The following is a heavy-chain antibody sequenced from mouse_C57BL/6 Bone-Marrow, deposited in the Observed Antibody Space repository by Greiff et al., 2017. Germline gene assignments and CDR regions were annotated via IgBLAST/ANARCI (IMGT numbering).Heavy chain of an antibody. Sequence: QVQLQQPGAELVKPGASVKLSCKASGYTFTSYWMHWVKQRPGQGLEWIGMIHPNSGSTNYNEKFKSKATLTVDKSSSTAYMQLSSLTSEDSAVYYCARWMAYYYGLDYWGQGTTLTVSS. CDR3: ARWMAYYYGLDY. CDR1: GYTFTSYW. D-gene: IGHD1-1*01. J-gene: IGHJ2*01. V-gene: IGHV1-64*01. CDR2: IHPNSGST.